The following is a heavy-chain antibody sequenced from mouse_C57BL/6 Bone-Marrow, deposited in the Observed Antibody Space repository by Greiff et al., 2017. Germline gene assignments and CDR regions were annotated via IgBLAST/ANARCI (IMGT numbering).Heavy chain of an antibody. CDR2: IDPSDSYT. Sequence: VQLQQPGAELVRPGTSVKLSCKASGYTFTSYWMHWVKQRPGQGLEWIGVIDPSDSYTNYNQKFKGKATLTVDTSSSTAYMQLSSLTSEDSAVYYCARGEDYYGSRSFDYWGQGTTLTVYS. CDR3: ARGEDYYGSRSFDY. V-gene: IGHV1-59*01. D-gene: IGHD1-1*01. CDR1: GYTFTSYW. J-gene: IGHJ2*01.